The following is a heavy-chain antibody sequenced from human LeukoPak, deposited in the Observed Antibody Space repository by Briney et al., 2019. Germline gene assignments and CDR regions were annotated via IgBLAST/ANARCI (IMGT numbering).Heavy chain of an antibody. Sequence: SETLSLTCSVSGGSISSYYWSWIRQPPGKGLEWIGYIYYSGSTNYNPSLKSRVTISVDTSKNQFSLKLSSVTAADTAVYYCARGGPYYDSSAQTYYYGMDVWGQGTTVTVSS. D-gene: IGHD3-22*01. CDR3: ARGGPYYDSSAQTYYYGMDV. CDR1: GGSISSYY. J-gene: IGHJ6*02. V-gene: IGHV4-59*01. CDR2: IYYSGST.